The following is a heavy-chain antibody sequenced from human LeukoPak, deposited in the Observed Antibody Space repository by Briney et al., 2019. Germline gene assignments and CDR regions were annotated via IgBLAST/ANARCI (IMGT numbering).Heavy chain of an antibody. CDR3: ARSGQLVPRNWFDP. V-gene: IGHV1-18*01. J-gene: IGHJ5*02. CDR1: GYTFTSYG. D-gene: IGHD6-6*01. CDR2: ISAYNGDT. Sequence: ASVKVSCKASGYTFTSYGISWVRQAPGQGLEWMGWISAYNGDTNYAQKLQGRVTMTTDTSTSTAYMELRSLRSDDTAVYYCARSGQLVPRNWFDPWGQGTLVTVSS.